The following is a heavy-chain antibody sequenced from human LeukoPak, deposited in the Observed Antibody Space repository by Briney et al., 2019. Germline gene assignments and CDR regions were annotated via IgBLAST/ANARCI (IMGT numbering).Heavy chain of an antibody. CDR1: GGTFSSYA. V-gene: IGHV1-2*04. CDR2: INPSSGGT. CDR3: ARSGSGSYPDY. Sequence: ASVKVSCKASGGTFSSYAISWVRQAPGQGLEWMGWINPSSGGTNYAQKFQGWVTMTRDTSISTAYMELSRLRSDDTAVYYCARSGSGSYPDYWGQGTLVTVSS. J-gene: IGHJ4*02. D-gene: IGHD3-10*01.